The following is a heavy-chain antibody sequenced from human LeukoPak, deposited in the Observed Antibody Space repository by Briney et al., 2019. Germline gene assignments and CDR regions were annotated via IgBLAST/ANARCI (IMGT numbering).Heavy chain of an antibody. Sequence: PGGSLRLSCAASGFTFDDYGMSWVRQAPGKGLEWVSGINWNGGSTGYVDSVKGRFTISRDNAKNSLYLQMNSLRAEDTALYYCARGRDGYNSDYYYYYYMDVWGKGTTVTVSS. D-gene: IGHD5-24*01. CDR1: GFTFDDYG. CDR3: ARGRDGYNSDYYYYYYMDV. J-gene: IGHJ6*03. V-gene: IGHV3-20*04. CDR2: INWNGGST.